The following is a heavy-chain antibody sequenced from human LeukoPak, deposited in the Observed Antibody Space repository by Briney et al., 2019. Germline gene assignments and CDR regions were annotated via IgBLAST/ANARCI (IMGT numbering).Heavy chain of an antibody. J-gene: IGHJ4*02. V-gene: IGHV3-9*01. Sequence: GGSLRLSCAASGFTFDDYAMHWVRQAPGKGLEWVSGISWNSGSMDYADSVKGRFTISRDNAQNSVYLQMNSLRAEDTAMYYCARDVGSGWFDYWGQGTLVTVSS. CDR3: ARDVGSGWFDY. CDR1: GFTFDDYA. CDR2: ISWNSGSM. D-gene: IGHD6-19*01.